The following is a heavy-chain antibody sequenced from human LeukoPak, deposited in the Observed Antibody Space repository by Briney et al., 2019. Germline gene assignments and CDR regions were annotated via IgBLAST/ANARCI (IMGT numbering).Heavy chain of an antibody. Sequence: PSETLSLTCAVSGGSISSTSYYWAWIRQPPAKGLEWIGTIYYSGSTSHNPSLKSRVTMSVDTSRNQFSLKLSSVDAADTAVYYCAKAGVRYFDSSGLYAFDFWGQGTTVTVSS. CDR1: GGSISSTSYY. V-gene: IGHV4-39*01. CDR2: IYYSGST. J-gene: IGHJ3*01. D-gene: IGHD3-22*01. CDR3: AKAGVRYFDSSGLYAFDF.